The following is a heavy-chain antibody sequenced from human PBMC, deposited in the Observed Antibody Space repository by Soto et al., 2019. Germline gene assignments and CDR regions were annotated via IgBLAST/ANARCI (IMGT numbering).Heavy chain of an antibody. V-gene: IGHV3-73*01. CDR1: GFTFSGST. J-gene: IGHJ3*02. CDR3: TRDFGGMIVVVTDAFDI. CDR2: IRSKANSYAT. D-gene: IGHD3-22*01. Sequence: GGSLRLSCAASGFTFSGSTMHWVRQASGKGLEWVGHIRSKANSYATAYAVSVKGRFTISRDDSRNTAYLQMNSLKTEDTAVYYCTRDFGGMIVVVTDAFDIWGQGTMVTVSS.